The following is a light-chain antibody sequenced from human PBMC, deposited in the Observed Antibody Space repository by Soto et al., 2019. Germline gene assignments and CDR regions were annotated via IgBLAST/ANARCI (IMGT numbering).Light chain of an antibody. Sequence: QSALTQPASVSGSPGQSITISCTGTSSDVGGYNYVSWYHQHPGKAPKLMIYEVSNQPSGVSNRFSGSKSGNTASLTISGLQAEDEADYYCRSYTSSSLYVFGTGTKLTVL. CDR1: SSDVGGYNY. CDR3: RSYTSSSLYV. CDR2: EVS. J-gene: IGLJ1*01. V-gene: IGLV2-14*01.